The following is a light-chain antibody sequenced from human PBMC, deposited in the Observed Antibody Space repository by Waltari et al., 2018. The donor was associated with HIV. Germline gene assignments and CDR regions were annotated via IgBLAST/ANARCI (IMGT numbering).Light chain of an antibody. CDR2: GAS. J-gene: IGKJ1*01. CDR1: QGVRIH. Sequence: LVMTQSPGTLSLSPGERATLSCRASQGVRIHVAWLHQKAGQAPRLLIYGASIRATDIPARFSGTGSGTDFTLTISGLHSEDSAIYYCQQYNDWPWTFGPGTQVEIQ. V-gene: IGKV3-15*01. CDR3: QQYNDWPWT.